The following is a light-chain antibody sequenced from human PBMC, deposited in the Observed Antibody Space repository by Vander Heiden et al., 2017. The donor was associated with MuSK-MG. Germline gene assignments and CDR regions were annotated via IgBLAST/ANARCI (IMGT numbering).Light chain of an antibody. Sequence: QTVVTPEPSFSVSPGGTVTLTCGLSSGSVSTSYYPSWYQQTPAHAQRRLIYMKNNRSAGVPGRFSGSFPGNTAALTITEAQEEEESDYYCVRDMGSGIWVFGGGTKLTVL. J-gene: IGLJ3*02. CDR2: MKN. CDR1: SGSVSTSYY. V-gene: IGLV8-61*01. CDR3: VRDMGSGIWV.